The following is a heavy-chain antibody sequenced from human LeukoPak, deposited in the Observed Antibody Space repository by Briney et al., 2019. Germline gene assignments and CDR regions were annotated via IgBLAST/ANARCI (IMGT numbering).Heavy chain of an antibody. CDR1: GYSFTSHW. J-gene: IGHJ4*02. D-gene: IGHD2-2*02. V-gene: IGHV5-51*01. CDR3: ARDSYYCSSTSCYIDS. Sequence: GEALKISCKGYGYSFTSHWIAWVRQMPGKGLEYVGIIFPGGSDARYSPPFEGQVTMSVDTSISTTYLQWSSLKASDSAIYYCARDSYYCSSTSCYIDSWGQGTQVTVSS. CDR2: IFPGGSDA.